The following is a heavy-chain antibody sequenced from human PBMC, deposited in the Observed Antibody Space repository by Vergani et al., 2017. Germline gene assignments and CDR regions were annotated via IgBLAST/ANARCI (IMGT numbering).Heavy chain of an antibody. CDR3: LDTYYANSWDF. D-gene: IGHD3-22*01. J-gene: IGHJ4*01. CDR2: SKPKTEGRTT. Sequence: EVRLVESGGGLVKPGGSLRLSCQLSGFDFNQAWLNWVRQRPGKGLEYIGLSKPKTEGRTTHYDATMKGRVTISRDDSKSVLFLEMTNLAPGGTAVDYCLDTYYANSWDFWGQGSMVTVSS. CDR1: GFDFNQAW. V-gene: IGHV3-15*05.